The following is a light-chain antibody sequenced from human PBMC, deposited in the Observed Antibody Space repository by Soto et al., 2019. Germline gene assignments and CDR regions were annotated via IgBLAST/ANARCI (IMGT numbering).Light chain of an antibody. J-gene: IGLJ2*01. Sequence: QSALTKPPSASGSPGQSVTISCTGTSSDVGGYNYVSWYQQHPGKAPKLMIYEVSKRPSGVPDRFSGSKSGNTASLTVSGLQAEDEADYYCSSYAGSYVVFGGGTKVTVL. CDR2: EVS. V-gene: IGLV2-8*01. CDR1: SSDVGGYNY. CDR3: SSYAGSYVV.